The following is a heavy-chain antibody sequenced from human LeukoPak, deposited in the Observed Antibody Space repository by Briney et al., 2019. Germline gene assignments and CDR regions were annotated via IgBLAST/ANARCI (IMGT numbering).Heavy chain of an antibody. CDR1: GGTFSSYA. D-gene: IGHD6-6*01. CDR3: ASHPGGARGSSSLSSYTDY. J-gene: IGHJ4*02. V-gene: IGHV1-69*13. Sequence: ASVKVSCKASGGTFSSYAISWVRRAPGQGLEWMGGIIPIFGTANYAQKFQGRVTITADESTSTAYMELSSLRSEDTAVYYCASHPGGARGSSSLSSYTDYWGQGTLVTVSS. CDR2: IIPIFGTA.